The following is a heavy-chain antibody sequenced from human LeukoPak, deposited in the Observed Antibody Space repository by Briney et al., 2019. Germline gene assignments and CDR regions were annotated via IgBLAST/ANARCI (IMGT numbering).Heavy chain of an antibody. CDR1: GFTFSSYG. CDR3: AKDASGHGDYVDY. J-gene: IGHJ4*02. V-gene: IGHV3-48*02. Sequence: GGSLGLSCAASGFTFSSYGMNWVRQAPGKGLEWVSYISSSGGTIYYADSVKGRFTISRDNAKNSLYLQMNSLRDEDTAVYYCAKDASGHGDYVDYWGQGTLVTVSS. D-gene: IGHD1-26*01. CDR2: ISSSGGTI.